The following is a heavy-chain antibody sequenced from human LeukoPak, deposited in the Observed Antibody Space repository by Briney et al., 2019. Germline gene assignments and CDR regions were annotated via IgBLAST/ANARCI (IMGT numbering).Heavy chain of an antibody. CDR1: GFTFSSYD. V-gene: IGHV3-13*04. CDR2: IGTAGDT. Sequence: GGSLRLSCAASGFTFSSYDMHCVRQATGKGLEWVSAIGTAGDTYYPGSVKGRFTISRENAKNSLYLQMNSLRAGDTAVYYCARGEGYYDILTGYKYNWFDPWGQGTLVTVSS. D-gene: IGHD3-9*01. J-gene: IGHJ5*02. CDR3: ARGEGYYDILTGYKYNWFDP.